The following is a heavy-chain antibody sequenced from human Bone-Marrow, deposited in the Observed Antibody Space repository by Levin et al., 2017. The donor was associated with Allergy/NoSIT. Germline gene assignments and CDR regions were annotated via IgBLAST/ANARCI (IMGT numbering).Heavy chain of an antibody. Sequence: SCAASRFSFSSYEMNWVRQTPGKGLEWVSYISSSGSRMDYADSVKGRFTISRDNARYSLFLQMNSLRVEDTGVYYCATERNNYWGQGTLVTVSS. CDR2: ISSSGSRM. D-gene: IGHD1-14*01. CDR1: RFSFSSYE. V-gene: IGHV3-48*03. J-gene: IGHJ4*02. CDR3: ATERNNY.